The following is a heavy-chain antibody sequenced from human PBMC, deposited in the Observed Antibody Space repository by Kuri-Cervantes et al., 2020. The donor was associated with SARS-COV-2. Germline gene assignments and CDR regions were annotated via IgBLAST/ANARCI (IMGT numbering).Heavy chain of an antibody. J-gene: IGHJ4*02. V-gene: IGHV1-18*04. CDR3: ARDRFWYCSGGSCSQTFDY. D-gene: IGHD2-15*01. CDR2: IGAYNGNT. CDR1: GYTFTSYG. Sequence: ASVKVSCKASGYTFTSYGISWVRQAPGQGLEWMGWIGAYNGNTNYAQKLQGRVTMTTDTSTSTAYMELRSLRSDDTAVYYCARDRFWYCSGGSCSQTFDYWGQGTLVTVSS.